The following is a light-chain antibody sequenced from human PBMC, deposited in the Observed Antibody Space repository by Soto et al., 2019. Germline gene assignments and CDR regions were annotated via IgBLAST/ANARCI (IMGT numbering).Light chain of an antibody. CDR3: SSYAGIFNIWV. V-gene: IGLV2-8*01. Sequence: QSALTQPPSASGSPGQSVTISCTGTSSDVGGYKYDSWYQQHPGKAPKLMIFEVNKRPSGVPDRFSGSKSGNTASLTVSGLQAEDEADYFCSSYAGIFNIWVFGTGTKVTVL. CDR2: EVN. J-gene: IGLJ1*01. CDR1: SSDVGGYKY.